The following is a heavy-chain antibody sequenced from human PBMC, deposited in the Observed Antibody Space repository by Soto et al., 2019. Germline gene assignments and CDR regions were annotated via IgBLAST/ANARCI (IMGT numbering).Heavy chain of an antibody. Sequence: SETLSLTCAVSGGSISSSNWWSWVRQPPGKGLEWIGEIYHSGSTNYNPSLKSRVTISVDTSKNQFSLKLSSVTAADTAVYYCARDNGRENYYDSSGYWYYFDYWGQGTLVTVSS. CDR2: IYHSGST. D-gene: IGHD3-22*01. CDR3: ARDNGRENYYDSSGYWYYFDY. CDR1: GGSISSSNW. V-gene: IGHV4-4*02. J-gene: IGHJ4*02.